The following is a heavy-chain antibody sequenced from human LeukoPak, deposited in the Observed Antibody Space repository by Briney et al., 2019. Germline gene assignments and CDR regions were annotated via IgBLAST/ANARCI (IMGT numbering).Heavy chain of an antibody. CDR1: GGSISSSSYY. J-gene: IGHJ5*02. D-gene: IGHD6-13*01. CDR3: ARVAAAGTSWFDP. CDR2: IYTSGST. Sequence: PSETLSLTCTVSGGSISSSSYYWSWIRQPAGKGLEWIGRIYTSGSTNYNPSLKSRVTISVDTSKNQFSLKLSSVTAADTAVYYCARVAAAGTSWFDPWGQGTLVTVSS. V-gene: IGHV4-61*02.